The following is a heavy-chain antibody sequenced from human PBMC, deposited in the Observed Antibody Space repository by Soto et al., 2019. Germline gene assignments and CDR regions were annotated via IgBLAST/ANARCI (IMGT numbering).Heavy chain of an antibody. D-gene: IGHD3-3*01. CDR2: MKPDNGNT. V-gene: IGHV1-18*01. CDR3: ARDQGITTFGVYSMYYYGMDV. CDR1: GYSFPNHE. Sequence: GASVKVSYKASGYSFPNHEINWVRQAPGRGLEWMGWMKPDNGNTNYAQHLQGRVSMTTDTSTSTAYMDLRSLRSDDTAVYYCARDQGITTFGVYSMYYYGMDVWGQGTTVTVSS. J-gene: IGHJ6*02.